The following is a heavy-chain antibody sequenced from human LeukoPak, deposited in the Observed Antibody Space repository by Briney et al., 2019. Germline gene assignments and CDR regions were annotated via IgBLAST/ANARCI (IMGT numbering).Heavy chain of an antibody. D-gene: IGHD2-21*02. V-gene: IGHV3-74*01. Sequence: GGSLRPSCAASGFTFSSPWMHWVRQAPGKGLVWVSRIDSDGHPTTYADSLKGRFTISRDNARNTLYLQMNGLSAEDTAVYYCATAPQVTAILDWGQGTLVTVSS. J-gene: IGHJ4*02. CDR2: IDSDGHPT. CDR3: ATAPQVTAILD. CDR1: GFTFSSPW.